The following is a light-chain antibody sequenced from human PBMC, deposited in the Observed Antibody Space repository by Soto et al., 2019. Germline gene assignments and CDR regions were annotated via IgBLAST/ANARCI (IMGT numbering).Light chain of an antibody. CDR2: DAS. CDR3: KQRSNWPT. Sequence: EIVLTQSPATLSFSPVERATLSCRASQSVSSYLAWYQQKPGQAPRLLIYDASNRATGIPARFSGSGSGTDFTLPISSLEPEEFAVYYCKQRSNWPTCGQGTKGDIK. V-gene: IGKV3-11*01. CDR1: QSVSSY. J-gene: IGKJ1*01.